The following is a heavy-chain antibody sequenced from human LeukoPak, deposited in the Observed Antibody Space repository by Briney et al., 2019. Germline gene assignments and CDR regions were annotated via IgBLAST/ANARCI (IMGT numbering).Heavy chain of an antibody. CDR1: GFTFSSYG. CDR3: ARDGYYDSSGYVPDAFDI. J-gene: IGHJ3*02. Sequence: PGGSLRLSCAASGFTFSSYGMSWVRQAPGKGLEWVSAISGSGGSTYYADSVKGRFTISRDNSKNSLYLQMNSLRAEDTAVYYCARDGYYDSSGYVPDAFDIWGQGTMVTVSS. CDR2: ISGSGGST. V-gene: IGHV3-23*01. D-gene: IGHD3-22*01.